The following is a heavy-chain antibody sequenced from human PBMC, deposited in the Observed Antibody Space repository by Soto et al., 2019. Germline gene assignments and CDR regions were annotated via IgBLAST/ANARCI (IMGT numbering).Heavy chain of an antibody. Sequence: QVQLVQSGAEVKKPGSSVKVSCKASGGTFSSYAISWVRQAPGQGLEWMGGIIPIFGTANHAQKFQGRVTITADESTSAAYMELSSLRSEDTAVYYCARLGTPYYSSSWGNWVDPWGQGTLVTVSS. CDR3: ARLGTPYYSSSWGNWVDP. CDR2: IIPIFGTA. D-gene: IGHD6-13*01. V-gene: IGHV1-69*01. J-gene: IGHJ5*02. CDR1: GGTFSSYA.